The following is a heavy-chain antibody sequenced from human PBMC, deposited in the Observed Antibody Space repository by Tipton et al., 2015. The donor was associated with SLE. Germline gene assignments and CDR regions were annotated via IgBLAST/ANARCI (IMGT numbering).Heavy chain of an antibody. CDR3: ARLHGYSYGLNWFDP. J-gene: IGHJ5*02. Sequence: TLSLTCTVSGGSVSSSSKYWAWIRQPPGKGLEWIGRICYTGTTTYYNSFLKSRVAMSVDTSKNQFSLRLTSVIAADTAVYYCARLHGYSYGLNWFDPWGQGTLISVSS. V-gene: IGHV4-39*07. CDR1: GGSVSSSSKY. D-gene: IGHD5-18*01. CDR2: ICYTGTTT.